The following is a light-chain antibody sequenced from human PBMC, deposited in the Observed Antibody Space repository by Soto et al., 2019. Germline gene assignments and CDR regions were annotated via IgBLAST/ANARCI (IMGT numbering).Light chain of an antibody. V-gene: IGKV1-5*01. Sequence: EIRMTQSPSTVSASVVGRVTITCRASQSISSWLAWYQQKPGKAPNLLIYDASSLERGVPSRFSGSGSGTEFTLTIGSLQPDDFATYSCQQYRTYPWTFGQRTKVDIK. CDR3: QQYRTYPWT. J-gene: IGKJ1*01. CDR2: DAS. CDR1: QSISSW.